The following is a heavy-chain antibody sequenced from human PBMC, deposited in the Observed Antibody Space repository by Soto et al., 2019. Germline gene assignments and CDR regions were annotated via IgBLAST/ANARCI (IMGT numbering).Heavy chain of an antibody. CDR2: ISAGSSNI. CDR3: ARQYPSSSRHFDH. J-gene: IGHJ4*02. V-gene: IGHV3-21*01. D-gene: IGHD6-6*01. Sequence: PGGSLRLSCAASGFTFRTYYMIWVRQAPGKGLEWVSSISAGSSNIYYAPSVKGRFTISRDNAKNLVYLQINSLRAEDTAVYYCARQYPSSSRHFDHWGQGTRFTVSS. CDR1: GFTFRTYY.